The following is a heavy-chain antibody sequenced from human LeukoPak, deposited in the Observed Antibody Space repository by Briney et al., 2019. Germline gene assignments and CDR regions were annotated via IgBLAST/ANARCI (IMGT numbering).Heavy chain of an antibody. CDR2: ISSSGTI. V-gene: IGHV3-48*03. Sequence: GGSLRLSCAASGFTFNNYEMNWVRQAPGRGLEWVSYISSSGTIYYADSVKGRFTISRDNAKNSLYLQMNSLRAEDTAVYYCARDIPSKADTAFDIWGQGTMVTVSS. CDR3: ARDIPSKADTAFDI. CDR1: GFTFNNYE. J-gene: IGHJ3*02.